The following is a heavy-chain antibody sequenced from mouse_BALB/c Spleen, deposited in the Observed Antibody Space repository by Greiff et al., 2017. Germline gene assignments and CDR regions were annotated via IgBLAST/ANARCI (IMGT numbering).Heavy chain of an antibody. CDR3: ARETTYGNYRYFDY. Sequence: VQRVESGPGLVAPSQSLSITCTVSGFSLTSYGVHWVRQPPGKGLEWLGVIWAGGSTNYNSALMSRLSISKDNSKSQVFLKMNSLQTDDTAMYYCARETTYGNYRYFDYWGQGTTLTVSS. V-gene: IGHV2-9*02. J-gene: IGHJ2*01. D-gene: IGHD2-1*01. CDR2: IWAGGST. CDR1: GFSLTSYG.